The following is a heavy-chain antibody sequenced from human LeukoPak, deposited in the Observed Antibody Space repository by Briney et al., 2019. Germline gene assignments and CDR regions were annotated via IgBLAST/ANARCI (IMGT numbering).Heavy chain of an antibody. D-gene: IGHD2-2*01. V-gene: IGHV1-69*04. J-gene: IGHJ4*02. CDR2: IIPILGIA. CDR1: GGTFSSYA. CDR3: ASWGGGPNQLLEGYFDY. Sequence: ASVKVSCKASGGTFSSYAISWVRQAPGQGLEWMGRIIPILGIANYAQKFQGRVTITADKSTSTAYMELSSLRSEDTAVYYCASWGGGPNQLLEGYFDYWGQGTLVTVSS.